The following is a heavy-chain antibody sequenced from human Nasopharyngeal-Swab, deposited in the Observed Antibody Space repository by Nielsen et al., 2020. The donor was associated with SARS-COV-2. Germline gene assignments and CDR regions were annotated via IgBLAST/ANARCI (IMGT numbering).Heavy chain of an antibody. CDR1: GFSLSNARMG. CDR2: IFSNDEK. D-gene: IGHD1-26*01. CDR3: ARQAFLSGSYRADYYYGMDV. J-gene: IGHJ6*02. V-gene: IGHV2-26*01. Sequence: SGPTLVKPTETLTLTCTVSGFSLSNARMGVSWIRQPPGKALVWLAHIFSNDEKSYSTSLKSRLTISKDTSKSQVVLTMTNMDPVDTATYYCARQAFLSGSYRADYYYGMDVWGQGTTVTVSS.